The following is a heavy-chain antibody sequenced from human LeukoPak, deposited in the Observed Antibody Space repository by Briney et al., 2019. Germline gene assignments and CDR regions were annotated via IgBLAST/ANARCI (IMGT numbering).Heavy chain of an antibody. CDR2: INHSGST. J-gene: IGHJ4*02. CDR3: ARDFSEGNGAISMIRGVRSHRRTYFDY. CDR1: GGSISSSSYY. D-gene: IGHD3-10*01. Sequence: SETLSLTCTASGGSISSSSYYWGWIRQPPGKGLEWIGEINHSGSTNYNPSLKSRVTISVDTSKNQFSLKLSSVTAADTAVYYCARDFSEGNGAISMIRGVRSHRRTYFDYWGQGSLVTVSS. V-gene: IGHV4-39*07.